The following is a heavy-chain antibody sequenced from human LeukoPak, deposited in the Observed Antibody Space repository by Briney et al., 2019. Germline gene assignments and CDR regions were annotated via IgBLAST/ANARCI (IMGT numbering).Heavy chain of an antibody. CDR3: VRQDYYGSGSYYLTVS. V-gene: IGHV4-39*01. D-gene: IGHD3-10*01. CDR2: IYYSGST. Sequence: PSETLSLTCTVSGGSISSSSYYWGWIRQPPGKGLEWIGSIYYSGSTYYNPSLKSRVTISVDTSKNQFSLKLSSVTAADTAVYYCVRQDYYGSGSYYLTVSWVQGTLVTVSS. CDR1: GGSISSSSYY. J-gene: IGHJ5*02.